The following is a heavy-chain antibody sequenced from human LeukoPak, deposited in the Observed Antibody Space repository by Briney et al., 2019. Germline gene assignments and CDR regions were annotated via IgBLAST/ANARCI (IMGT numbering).Heavy chain of an antibody. V-gene: IGHV4-59*01. Sequence: SETLSLTCTVSGGSISSYYWSWIRQPPGKGLEWIGYIYYSGSTNYNPSLKSRVTISVDTSKNQFSLKLSSVTAADTAVYYCARVGVWGSYSDYWGQGTLVTVSS. CDR3: ARVGVWGSYSDY. J-gene: IGHJ4*02. CDR2: IYYSGST. CDR1: GGSISSYY. D-gene: IGHD3-16*01.